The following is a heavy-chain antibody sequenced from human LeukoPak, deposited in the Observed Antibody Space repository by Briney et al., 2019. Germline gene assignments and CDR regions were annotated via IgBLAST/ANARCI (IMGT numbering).Heavy chain of an antibody. CDR3: ATWFRSGSPSRHNWFDP. J-gene: IGHJ5*02. V-gene: IGHV1-24*01. D-gene: IGHD3-10*01. Sequence: ASVKVSCKVSGYTLTELSMHWVRQAPGKGLEWMGGFDPEDGETIYAQKFQGRVTMTEDTSTDTAYMELSNLRSEDTAVYYCATWFRSGSPSRHNWFDPWGQGTLVTVSS. CDR2: FDPEDGET. CDR1: GYTLTELS.